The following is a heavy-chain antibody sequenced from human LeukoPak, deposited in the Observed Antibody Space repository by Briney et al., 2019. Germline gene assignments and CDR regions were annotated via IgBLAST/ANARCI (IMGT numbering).Heavy chain of an antibody. CDR1: GGSISSGSDY. Sequence: PSETLSLTCTVSGGSISSGSDYWSWILQPAGKGLEWIGRIYISGSTNYNPSLKSRVTISLDTSKNQFSLKLSSVTAADTAVYYCARGDSGGYHYYGMDVWGQGTTVTVSS. D-gene: IGHD6-19*01. CDR3: ARGDSGGYHYYGMDV. V-gene: IGHV4-61*02. CDR2: IYISGST. J-gene: IGHJ6*02.